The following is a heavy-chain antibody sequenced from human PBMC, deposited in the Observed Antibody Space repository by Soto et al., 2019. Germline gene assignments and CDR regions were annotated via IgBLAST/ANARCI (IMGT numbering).Heavy chain of an antibody. D-gene: IGHD5-12*01. CDR1: GGSISSGGYS. V-gene: IGHV4-30-2*01. Sequence: SETLSLTCAVSGGSISSGGYSWSWIRQPPGKGLEWIGYIYHSGSTYYNPSLKSRVTISVDRSKNQFSLKLSSVTAADTAVYYCARAAVEMATISAAFDIWGQGTMVTVSS. CDR3: ARAAVEMATISAAFDI. CDR2: IYHSGST. J-gene: IGHJ3*02.